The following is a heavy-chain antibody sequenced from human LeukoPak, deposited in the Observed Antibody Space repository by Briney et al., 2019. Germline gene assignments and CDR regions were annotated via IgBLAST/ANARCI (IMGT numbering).Heavy chain of an antibody. Sequence: PSETLSLTCAVYGGSFSGYYWSRIRQPPGKGLEWIGEINHSGSTNYNPSLKSRVTISVDTSKNQFSLKLSSVTAADTAVYYCARGGYQLPYGPWRANWFDPWGQGTLVTVSS. CDR3: ARGGYQLPYGPWRANWFDP. CDR2: INHSGST. J-gene: IGHJ5*02. V-gene: IGHV4-34*01. D-gene: IGHD2-2*01. CDR1: GGSFSGYY.